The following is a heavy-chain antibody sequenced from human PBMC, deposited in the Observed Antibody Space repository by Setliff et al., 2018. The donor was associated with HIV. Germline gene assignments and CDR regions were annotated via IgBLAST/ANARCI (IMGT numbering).Heavy chain of an antibody. CDR3: ARANELLKEGFDP. CDR1: GFTFSNYW. CDR2: IKQDGSEK. Sequence: GSLRLSCAASGFTFSNYWMSWVRQAPGKGLEWVANIKQDGSEKYYVDSVKGRFTISRDNAKKSLYLQMNSLKAEDTAVYYCARANELLKEGFDPWGRGTLVTVSS. D-gene: IGHD2-15*01. J-gene: IGHJ5*02. V-gene: IGHV3-7*03.